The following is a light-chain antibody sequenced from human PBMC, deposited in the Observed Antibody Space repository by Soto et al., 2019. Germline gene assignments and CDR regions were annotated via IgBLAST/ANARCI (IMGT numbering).Light chain of an antibody. CDR2: EVS. CDR3: SSYAGRNHYV. J-gene: IGLJ1*01. CDR1: SSDVGGYAY. V-gene: IGLV2-8*01. Sequence: QSALTQPPSASGSPGQSVTISCTGTSSDVGGYAYVSWYQKHPGKAPKLMIYEVSKRPSGVHDRFSGSKSGKTAPLTVSGLQAEDEADWYCSSYAGRNHYVFATGTKVTVL.